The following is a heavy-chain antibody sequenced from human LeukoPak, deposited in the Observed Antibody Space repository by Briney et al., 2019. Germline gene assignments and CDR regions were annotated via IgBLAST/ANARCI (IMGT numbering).Heavy chain of an antibody. Sequence: GGSLRLSCAASGLTFSSYAMSWVRQAPGKGLEWVSAISGSGGSTYYADSVKGRFTISRDNSKNTLYLQMNSLRAEDTAVYYCAKAPQPPPAPIRRYYYYYMDVWGKGTTLTVSS. CDR1: GLTFSSYA. V-gene: IGHV3-23*01. CDR2: ISGSGGST. J-gene: IGHJ6*03. CDR3: AKAPQPPPAPIRRYYYYYMDV. D-gene: IGHD2-2*02.